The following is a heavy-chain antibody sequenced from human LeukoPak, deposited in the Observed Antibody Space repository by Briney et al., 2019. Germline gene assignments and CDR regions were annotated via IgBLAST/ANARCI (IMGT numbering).Heavy chain of an antibody. D-gene: IGHD3-22*01. CDR2: IYYSGST. J-gene: IGHJ4*02. V-gene: IGHV4-39*01. CDR3: ARQVGTMIVVVIRYFDY. CDR1: GGSISSSSYY. Sequence: SGTLSLTCTVSGGSISSSSYYWGWIRQPPGKGLEWIGSIYYSGSTYYNPSLKSRVTISVDTSKNQFSLKLSSVTAADTAVYYCARQVGTMIVVVIRYFDYWGQGTLVTVSS.